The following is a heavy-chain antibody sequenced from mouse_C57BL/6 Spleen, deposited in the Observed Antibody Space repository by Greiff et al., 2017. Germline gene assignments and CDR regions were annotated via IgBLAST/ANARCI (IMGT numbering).Heavy chain of an antibody. J-gene: IGHJ3*01. V-gene: IGHV1-4*01. Sequence: QVQLQQSGAELARPGASVKMSCKASGYTFTSYTMHWVKQRPGQGLEWIGYINPSSGYTKYNQKFKDKATLTADKSSSTAYMQLSSLTSEDSAVYYCAILYDYDEAWFAYWGQGTLVTVSA. CDR3: AILYDYDEAWFAY. CDR2: INPSSGYT. D-gene: IGHD2-4*01. CDR1: GYTFTSYT.